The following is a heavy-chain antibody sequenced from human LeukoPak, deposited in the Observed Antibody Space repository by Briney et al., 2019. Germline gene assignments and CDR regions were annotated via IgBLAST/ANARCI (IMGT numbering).Heavy chain of an antibody. CDR3: ATLTGTTVY. CDR1: GYTLTELS. J-gene: IGHJ4*02. V-gene: IGHV1-69*13. Sequence: SVKVSCKVSGYTLTELSMHWVRQAPGKGLEWMGGIIPIFGTANYAQKFQGRVTITADESTSTAYMELSSLRSEDTAVYYCATLTGTTVYWGQGTLVTVSS. CDR2: IIPIFGTA. D-gene: IGHD1-7*01.